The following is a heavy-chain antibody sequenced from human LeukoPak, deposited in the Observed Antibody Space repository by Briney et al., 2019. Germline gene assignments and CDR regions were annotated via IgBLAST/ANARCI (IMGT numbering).Heavy chain of an antibody. D-gene: IGHD2-15*01. CDR3: ATLGYCSGGSCPTTDH. CDR1: GYTFTGYY. J-gene: IGHJ4*01. Sequence: GASVKVSCKASGYTFTGYYMHWVRQAPGQGLEWMGGIIPIFGTASYAERFQDRVMITADKSSNTAYMELNSLTSEDTAVYYCATLGYCSGGSCPTTDHWGQGTLVTVSS. V-gene: IGHV1-69*06. CDR2: IIPIFGTA.